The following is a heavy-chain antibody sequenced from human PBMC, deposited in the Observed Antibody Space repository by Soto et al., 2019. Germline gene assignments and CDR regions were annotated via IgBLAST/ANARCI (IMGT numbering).Heavy chain of an antibody. Sequence: QITLKEYGPPMVKPTQTLTLTCTFSGFALTYIGEGVGWSRQPTGKALEWLALVYWDDDKRYNPSLRSRLTITTDTSNTDEVLIMANMDPVYTATYYCVQSRCGANCLTFYPSHGHSGRGRWGQGNKVTV. CDR1: GFALTYIGEG. CDR2: VYWDDDK. J-gene: IGHJ6*02. V-gene: IGHV2-5*02. CDR3: VQSRCGANCLTFYPSHGHSGRGR. D-gene: IGHD2-21*02.